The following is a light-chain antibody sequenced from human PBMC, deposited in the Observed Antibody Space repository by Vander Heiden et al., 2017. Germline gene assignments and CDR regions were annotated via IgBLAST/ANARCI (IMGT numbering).Light chain of an antibody. Sequence: QSALTQPASVSGSPGQSITISCTGTSSDVGGYNFVSWYQQHPGKAPELMIYEVSKRPAGVSNRFSGSKSGNTASLTISGLQAEDEADYYCSSYTSSSFYVFGTGTKVTVL. CDR3: SSYTSSSFYV. V-gene: IGLV2-14*01. CDR2: EVS. J-gene: IGLJ1*01. CDR1: SSDVGGYNF.